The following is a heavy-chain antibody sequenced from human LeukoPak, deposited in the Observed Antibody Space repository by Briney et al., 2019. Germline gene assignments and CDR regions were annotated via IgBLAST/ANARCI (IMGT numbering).Heavy chain of an antibody. V-gene: IGHV3-33*01. D-gene: IGHD3-22*01. CDR2: IWYDGSNK. CDR1: GSTFSSYG. J-gene: IGHJ4*02. CDR3: ARVGPRYDSSGYYYYFDY. Sequence: PGGSLRLSCAASGSTFSSYGMHWVRQAPGKGLEWVAVIWYDGSNKYYADSVKGRFTISRDNSKNTLYLQMNSLRAEDTAVYYCARVGPRYDSSGYYYYFDYWGQGTLVTVSS.